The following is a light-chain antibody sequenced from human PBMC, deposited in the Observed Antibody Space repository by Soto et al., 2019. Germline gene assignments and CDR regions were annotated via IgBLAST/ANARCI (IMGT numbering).Light chain of an antibody. CDR1: QSVSSY. J-gene: IGKJ5*01. V-gene: IGKV3-11*01. CDR2: DAS. Sequence: ETEFTQSPSTLSSSAGERATLTCRASQSVSSYLAWYQQKPGQAPKLLIYDASTWDTGIPARFSGSGSGTEFTLTISRLQPEDFATYSCQQRYTTPMTFGQGTRLEIK. CDR3: QQRYTTPMT.